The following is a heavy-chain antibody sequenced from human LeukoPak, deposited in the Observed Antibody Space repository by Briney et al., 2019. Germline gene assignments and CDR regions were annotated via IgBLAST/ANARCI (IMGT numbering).Heavy chain of an antibody. V-gene: IGHV1-2*02. D-gene: IGHD3-10*01. Sequence: ASVKVSCKASGYTFTYYYINWVRQAPGQGLEWIGWINPNSGDTNYAQKFQDRVTMTRDTSISTAYIELNLLRSDDTAVFYCARGDYYGSPKVVAAWGQGTLVTVSS. J-gene: IGHJ5*02. CDR1: GYTFTYYY. CDR3: ARGDYYGSPKVVAA. CDR2: INPNSGDT.